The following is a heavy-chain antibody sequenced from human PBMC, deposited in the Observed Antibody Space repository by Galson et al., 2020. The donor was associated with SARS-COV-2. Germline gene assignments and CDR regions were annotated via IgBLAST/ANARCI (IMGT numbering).Heavy chain of an antibody. CDR3: ARGRSGSTWYQTYYGVDV. D-gene: IGHD6-13*01. Sequence: SETLSLTCAVSGGSFSGYYWTWIRQFPGKGLEWIGEINHRGSINHNPSLTSRVGISVDTSKNQFSLNLTSVTAADTAVYYCARGRSGSTWYQTYYGVDVWGQGTTVTVS. CDR1: GGSFSGYY. J-gene: IGHJ6*02. V-gene: IGHV4-34*01. CDR2: INHRGSI.